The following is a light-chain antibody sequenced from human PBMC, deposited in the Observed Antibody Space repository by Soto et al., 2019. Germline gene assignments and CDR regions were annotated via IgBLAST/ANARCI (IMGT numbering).Light chain of an antibody. Sequence: IVMTQSPAILSVSPGERATLSCRASQSVRNNLAWYQQKPGQAPRLLVYGASIRATGIPARFSGSGSGTEFTLTISSLQSEDFAVYYCQQYGTPRSVTFGQGTRLDI. V-gene: IGKV3-15*01. CDR2: GAS. CDR1: QSVRNN. CDR3: QQYGTPRSVT. J-gene: IGKJ5*01.